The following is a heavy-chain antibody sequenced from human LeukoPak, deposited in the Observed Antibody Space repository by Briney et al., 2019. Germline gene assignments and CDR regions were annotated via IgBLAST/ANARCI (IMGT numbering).Heavy chain of an antibody. CDR1: GLTFSSYW. CDR2: IKQDGSEE. Sequence: GGSLRLSCAASGLTFSSYWMSWVRQAPGKGLEWVANIKQDGSEEYYMDSVKGRFTISRDNAKNSLYLQMNSLRAEDTALYSCARDAYWRGPIDYWGQGTLVSVSS. CDR3: ARDAYWRGPIDY. J-gene: IGHJ4*02. V-gene: IGHV3-7*01. D-gene: IGHD2-8*02.